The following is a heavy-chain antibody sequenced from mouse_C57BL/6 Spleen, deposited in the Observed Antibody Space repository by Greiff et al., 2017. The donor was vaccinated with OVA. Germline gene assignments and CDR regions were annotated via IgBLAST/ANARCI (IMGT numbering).Heavy chain of an antibody. CDR2: IDPSDSET. J-gene: IGHJ1*03. CDR3: ARRGHYYDSSYEGYFDV. V-gene: IGHV1-52*01. Sequence: QVQLKQPGAELVRPGSSVKLSCKASGYTFTSYWMHWVKQRPIQGLEWIGNIDPSDSETHYNQKFKDKATLTVDKSSSTAYMQLSSLTAEDSAVYYCARRGHYYDSSYEGYFDVWGTGTTVTVSS. D-gene: IGHD1-1*01. CDR1: GYTFTSYW.